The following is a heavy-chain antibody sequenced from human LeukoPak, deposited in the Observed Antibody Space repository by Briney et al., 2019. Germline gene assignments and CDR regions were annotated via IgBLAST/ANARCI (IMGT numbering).Heavy chain of an antibody. CDR3: ARAGYSYGLGYYGMDV. J-gene: IGHJ6*02. Sequence: SETLSLTCTVSGGSISSYYWSWIRQPPGKGLEWIGYIYYSGSTNYNPSLKSRVTISVDTSKSQFSLNLSSLTAADTAVYYCARAGYSYGLGYYGMDVWGQGTTVTVSS. CDR2: IYYSGST. V-gene: IGHV4-59*01. CDR1: GGSISSYY. D-gene: IGHD5-18*01.